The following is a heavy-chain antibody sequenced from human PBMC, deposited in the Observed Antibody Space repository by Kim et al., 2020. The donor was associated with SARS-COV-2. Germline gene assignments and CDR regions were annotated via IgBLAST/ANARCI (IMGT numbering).Heavy chain of an antibody. J-gene: IGHJ6*02. V-gene: IGHV3-48*02. D-gene: IGHD3-10*02. CDR1: GFTFSSYS. Sequence: GGSLRLSCEASGFTFSSYSMNWVRQAPGKGLEWVSFISTSGNTIEDADSVKGRFTVSRDNAKNSLFLQMDSLRDEDTAVYYCARGNQLLSGDHSYYYVMDVWGQGTTVTVSS. CDR3: ARGNQLLSGDHSYYYVMDV. CDR2: ISTSGNTI.